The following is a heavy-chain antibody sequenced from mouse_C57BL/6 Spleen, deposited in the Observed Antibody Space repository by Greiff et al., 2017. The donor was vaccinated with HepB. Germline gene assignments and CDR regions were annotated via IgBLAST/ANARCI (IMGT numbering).Heavy chain of an antibody. CDR3: ARREGSSRCYFDY. Sequence: VQLQQSGPELVKPGASVKIPCKASGYTFTDYNMDWVKQSHGKSLEWIGDINPNNGGTIYNQKFKGKATLTVDKSSSTAYMELRSLTSEDTAVYYCARREGSSRCYFDYWGQGTTLTVSS. D-gene: IGHD1-1*01. CDR2: INPNNGGT. J-gene: IGHJ2*01. CDR1: GYTFTDYN. V-gene: IGHV1-18*01.